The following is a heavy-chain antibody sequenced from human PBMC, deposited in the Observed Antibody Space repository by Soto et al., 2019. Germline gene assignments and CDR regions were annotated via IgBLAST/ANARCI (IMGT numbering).Heavy chain of an antibody. Sequence: EVQLVESGGGLVQPGGSLRLSCAASGFTFRSSWMYWVRQTPGKGPVWVSCINGDGSVIYYADSVKGRFTISRDNARDTLYLQMNSLTPEDSAVYYCVRDIRWGQGTLVCVSS. CDR1: GFTFRSSW. V-gene: IGHV3-74*01. J-gene: IGHJ4*02. CDR3: VRDIR. CDR2: INGDGSVI.